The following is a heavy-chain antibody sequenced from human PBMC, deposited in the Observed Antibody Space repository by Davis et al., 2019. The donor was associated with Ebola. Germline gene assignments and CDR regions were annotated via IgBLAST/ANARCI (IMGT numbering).Heavy chain of an antibody. CDR3: ARRLGTSIAARPWFDP. CDR1: GYSFTSYW. V-gene: IGHV5-51*01. CDR2: IYPGDSDT. J-gene: IGHJ5*02. Sequence: PGGSLRLSCKGSGYSFTSYWIGWVRQMPGKGLEWMGIIYPGDSDTRYSPSFQGQVTISADKSISTAYLQWSSLKASDTAMYYCARRLGTSIAARPWFDPWGQGTLVTVSS. D-gene: IGHD6-6*01.